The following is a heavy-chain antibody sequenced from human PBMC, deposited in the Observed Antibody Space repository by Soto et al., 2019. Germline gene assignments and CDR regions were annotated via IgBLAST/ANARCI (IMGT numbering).Heavy chain of an antibody. Sequence: GGSLRLSCSASGFTFSSYAMHWVRQAPGKGLEYVSAISSNGGSTYYADSVKGRFTISRDNSKNTLYLQMNSLRAEDTAVYYCAKDCYGSGSSYFDYWGQGTLVTVSS. D-gene: IGHD3-10*01. CDR2: ISSNGGST. CDR3: AKDCYGSGSSYFDY. CDR1: GFTFSSYA. V-gene: IGHV3-64*04. J-gene: IGHJ4*02.